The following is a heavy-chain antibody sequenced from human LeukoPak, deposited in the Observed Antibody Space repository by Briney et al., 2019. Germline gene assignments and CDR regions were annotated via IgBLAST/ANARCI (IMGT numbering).Heavy chain of an antibody. CDR2: INHSGST. V-gene: IGHV4-34*01. CDR1: GGSFSNYY. CDR3: AREGGSYRWLDY. J-gene: IGHJ4*02. Sequence: NPSETLSLTCAVYGGSFSNYYWSWIRQPPGKGLEWIGEINHSGSTNYNPSLKSRVTISVDTSKNQFSLKLSSVTAADTAVYYCAREGGSYRWLDYWGQGTLVTVSS. D-gene: IGHD1-26*01.